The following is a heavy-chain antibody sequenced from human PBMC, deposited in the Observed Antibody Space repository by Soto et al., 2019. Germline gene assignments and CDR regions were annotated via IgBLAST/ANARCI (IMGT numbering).Heavy chain of an antibody. D-gene: IGHD4-17*01. CDR3: AKENGDYPYYSAMDV. V-gene: IGHV3-23*01. CDR1: GFTFSSYA. J-gene: IGHJ6*02. CDR2: ITGSGKST. Sequence: EVQLLESGGGLVQPGGSPRLSCAASGFTFSSYAMSWVRQAPGKGLEWVSAITGSGKSTYFADSVKGRFTISKDNSKNPLYLQMSSLRAEDTAVYYCAKENGDYPYYSAMDVWGQGTTVTVSS.